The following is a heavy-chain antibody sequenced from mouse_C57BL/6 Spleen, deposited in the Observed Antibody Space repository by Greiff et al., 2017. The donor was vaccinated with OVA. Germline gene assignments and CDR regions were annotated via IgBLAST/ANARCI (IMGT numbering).Heavy chain of an antibody. Sequence: QVHVKQPGTELVKPGASVKLSCKASGYTFTSYWMHWVKQRPGQGLEWIGNINPSNGGTNYNEKFKSKATLTVDKSSSTAYMQLSSLTSDDSAVYYCARGTVKLGYYAMDYWGQGTSVTVSS. D-gene: IGHD3-3*01. J-gene: IGHJ4*01. CDR1: GYTFTSYW. V-gene: IGHV1-53*01. CDR3: ARGTVKLGYYAMDY. CDR2: INPSNGGT.